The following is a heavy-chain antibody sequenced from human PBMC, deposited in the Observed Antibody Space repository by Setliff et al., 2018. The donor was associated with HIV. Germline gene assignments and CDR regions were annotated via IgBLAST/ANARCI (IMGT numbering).Heavy chain of an antibody. CDR2: INHSGST. CDR3: ARAEAGAFDI. Sequence: SETLSLTCAVYGGSLSAYYWSWIRQPPGKGLEWIGEINHSGSTAYNPSLKSRVTVSVDTSKNQFSLKLRSVAAADTAVYFCARAEAGAFDIWGPGTMVTVSS. D-gene: IGHD6-19*01. CDR1: GGSLSAYY. J-gene: IGHJ3*02. V-gene: IGHV4-34*01.